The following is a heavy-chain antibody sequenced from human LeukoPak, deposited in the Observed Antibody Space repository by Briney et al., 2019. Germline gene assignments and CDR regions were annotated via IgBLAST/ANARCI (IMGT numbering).Heavy chain of an antibody. CDR3: ARDLGESKGLDV. V-gene: IGHV3-13*01. CDR2: IGTAGDT. CDR1: GFIFSSYD. Sequence: GGSLRLSCAASGFIFSSYDMHWVPQATGKGLEWVSAIGTAGDTYYPGSVKGRFTISRENAKNSLYLQMNSLRAGDTAVYYCARDLGESKGLDVWGQGTTVTVSS. J-gene: IGHJ6*02. D-gene: IGHD3-16*01.